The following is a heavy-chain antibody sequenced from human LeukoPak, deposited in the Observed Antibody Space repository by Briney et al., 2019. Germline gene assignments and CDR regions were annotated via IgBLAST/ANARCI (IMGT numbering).Heavy chain of an antibody. V-gene: IGHV3-33*01. J-gene: IGHJ4*02. CDR1: GFTFSRHG. CDR2: IFYDGSDS. CDR3: ARWTGYNSGFYDY. Sequence: GRSLRLSCAASGFTFSRHGMHWVRQAPGKGLEWVAFIFYDGSDSHYIDSVKGRFTISRDNSKSTLYLQMDSLRAEDTAVYYCARWTGYNSGFYDYWGRGTLVTVSS. D-gene: IGHD6-19*01.